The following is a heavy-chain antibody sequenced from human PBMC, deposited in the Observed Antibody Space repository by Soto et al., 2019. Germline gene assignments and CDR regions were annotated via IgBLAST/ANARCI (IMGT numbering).Heavy chain of an antibody. V-gene: IGHV3-73*01. CDR2: IRNKVNSYAT. J-gene: IGHJ2*01. CDR1: GFTFSVSA. Sequence: PGGSLRLSCAASGFTFSVSAVHWVRQASGKGLEWIGRIRNKVNSYATVYPASVRGRFRLSRDDSKNTAYLQMNSLRTDDTAVYYCATLPHVDGGVGGRYFDLWGRGTLVTV. CDR3: ATLPHVDGGVGGRYFDL. D-gene: IGHD4-17*01.